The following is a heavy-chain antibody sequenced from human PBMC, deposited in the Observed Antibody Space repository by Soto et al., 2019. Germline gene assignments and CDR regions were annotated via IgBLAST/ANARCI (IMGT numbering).Heavy chain of an antibody. CDR1: GYTFTNDY. V-gene: IGHV1-46*01. CDR2: INPITAST. Sequence: QVQLVQSGAEVKKPGASVKVSCKASGYTFTNDYMHWVRQAPGQGLECMGIINPITASTSYAQKYQGRVTMTMDTSTSRVPIELSSLRSDDTVVYYCPRASGDRVRGVMEFDYWGQGTLVTVSS. CDR3: PRASGDRVRGVMEFDY. D-gene: IGHD3-10*01. J-gene: IGHJ4*02.